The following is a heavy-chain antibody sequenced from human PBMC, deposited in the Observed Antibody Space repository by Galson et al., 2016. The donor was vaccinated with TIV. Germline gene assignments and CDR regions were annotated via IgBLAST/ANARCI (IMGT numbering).Heavy chain of an antibody. CDR1: GFTFSNYW. CDR3: ARRRYSGTYLEDD. CDR2: IKMDGSTT. V-gene: IGHV3-74*01. D-gene: IGHD1-26*01. Sequence: SLRLSCAASGFTFSNYWMHWVRQAPGKGLVWVSRIKMDGSTTNYADSVKGRFTISRDNAKNQLYLQMNNLRAEDTAVYYCARRRYSGTYLEDDWGQGTLVTVSS. J-gene: IGHJ4*02.